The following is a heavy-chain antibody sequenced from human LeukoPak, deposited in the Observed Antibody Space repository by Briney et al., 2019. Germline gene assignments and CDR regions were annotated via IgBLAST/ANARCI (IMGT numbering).Heavy chain of an antibody. CDR3: AKDGEQLGDLYYYYYGMDV. J-gene: IGHJ6*04. CDR1: GFTFSSYG. D-gene: IGHD6-13*01. Sequence: RSLRLSCAASGFTFSSYGMYWVRQAPGKGLEWVAVISYDGSNKYYADSVKGRFTISRDNSKNTLYLQMNSLRAEDTAVYYCAKDGEQLGDLYYYYYGMDVWGKGTTVTVSS. CDR2: ISYDGSNK. V-gene: IGHV3-30*18.